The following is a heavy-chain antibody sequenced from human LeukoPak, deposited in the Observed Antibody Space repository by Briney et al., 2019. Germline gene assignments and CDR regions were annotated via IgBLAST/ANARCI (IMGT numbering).Heavy chain of an antibody. CDR3: ARRRYYYDSSGYDYFDY. CDR2: IYYSGST. Sequence: SETLSLTCTVSGGSISSSSYYWGWIRQPPGKGLEWIGSIYYSGSTYYNPSVKSRVTISVDTSKNQFSLKLSSVTAADTAVYYCARRRYYYDSSGYDYFDYWGQGTLVTVSS. CDR1: GGSISSSSYY. V-gene: IGHV4-39*01. J-gene: IGHJ4*02. D-gene: IGHD3-22*01.